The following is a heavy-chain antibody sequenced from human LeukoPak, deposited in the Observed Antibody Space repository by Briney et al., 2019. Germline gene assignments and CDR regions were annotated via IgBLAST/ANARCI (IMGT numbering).Heavy chain of an antibody. CDR3: ARDTVPGDSFDI. V-gene: IGHV4-31*03. CDR1: GGSISSGGYY. J-gene: IGHJ3*02. CDR2: IYHSENT. Sequence: SQTLSLTCTVSGGSISSGGYYWSWIRQHPGKGLEWIGYIYHSENTNYNPSLKSRVTMSVDTSKNQFSLKLTSVTAADTAVYYCARDTVPGDSFDIWGQGTMVTVSS.